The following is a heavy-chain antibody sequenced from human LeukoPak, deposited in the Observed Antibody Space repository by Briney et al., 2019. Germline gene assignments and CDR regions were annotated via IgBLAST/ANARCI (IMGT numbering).Heavy chain of an antibody. CDR1: GFTFSQKD. J-gene: IGHJ4*02. Sequence: PGGSLRLSCAASGFTFSQKDMNWVRQAPGKGLEWVSYITSSGGTIYYAGSVKGRLTISRDNAENSLFLQMNGLRAEDTAVYYSVSQDRQLGAYFDYWGQGSLVTVAS. CDR3: VSQDRQLGAYFDY. D-gene: IGHD1-1*01. CDR2: ITSSGGTI. V-gene: IGHV3-48*03.